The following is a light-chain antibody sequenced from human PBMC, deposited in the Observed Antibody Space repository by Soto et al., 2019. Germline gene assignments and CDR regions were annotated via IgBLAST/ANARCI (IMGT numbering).Light chain of an antibody. CDR2: DAS. CDR1: QDISNY. Sequence: DIQMTQSPSSLSASVGDRVTITCQASQDISNYLNWYQQKPGKAPKLLIYDASNLETGVPSRFSASGSGTECTINISSRQPDDIATNFCPKYDHLALTFGGGTNVRIK. V-gene: IGKV1-33*01. CDR3: PKYDHLALT. J-gene: IGKJ4*01.